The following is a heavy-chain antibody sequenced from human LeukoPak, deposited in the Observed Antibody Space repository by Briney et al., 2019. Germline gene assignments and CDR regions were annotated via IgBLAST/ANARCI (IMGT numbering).Heavy chain of an antibody. CDR2: ISYDGSNK. CDR3: ARDIGPDMGPVRGVLDY. D-gene: IGHD3-10*01. V-gene: IGHV3-30-3*01. CDR1: GFTFSSYA. J-gene: IGHJ4*02. Sequence: GGSLRLSCAASGFTFSSYAMHWVRQAPGKGLEWVAVISYDGSNKYYADSVKGRFTISRDNSKNTLYLQMNSLRAEDTAVYYCARDIGPDMGPVRGVLDYWGQGTLVTVSS.